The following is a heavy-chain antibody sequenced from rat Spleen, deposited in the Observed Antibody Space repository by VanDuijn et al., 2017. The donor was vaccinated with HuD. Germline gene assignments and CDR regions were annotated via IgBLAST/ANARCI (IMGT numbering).Heavy chain of an antibody. CDR3: ARQDHYYYSGERFAY. V-gene: IGHV5-31*01. J-gene: IGHJ3*01. CDR2: ITNTGGDDT. D-gene: IGHD1-1*01. CDR1: GFTFNNYW. Sequence: EVKLVESGGGLVQPGRSLKLSCAASGFTFNNYWMTWIRQAPGKGLEWVASITNTGGDDTYYRDSVKGRFTISRDNAKNTQYLQMDSLRSEDTATYYCARQDHYYYSGERFAYWGHGILVTVSS.